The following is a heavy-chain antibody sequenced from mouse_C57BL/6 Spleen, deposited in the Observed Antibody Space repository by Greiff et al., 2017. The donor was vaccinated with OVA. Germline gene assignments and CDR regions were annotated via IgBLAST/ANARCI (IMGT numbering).Heavy chain of an antibody. D-gene: IGHD1-1*01. CDR3: AREGIITTVVDGAMDY. CDR1: GYTFTDSY. J-gene: IGHJ4*01. CDR2: IYPGSGNT. V-gene: IGHV1-76*01. Sequence: VQLQQSGAELVRPGASVKLSCKASGYTFTDSYINWVKQRPGQGLEWIARIYPGSGNTYYNEQLKGKATLTAEKYSSTAYMQLSSLTSEDSAVYFCAREGIITTVVDGAMDYWGQGTSVTVSS.